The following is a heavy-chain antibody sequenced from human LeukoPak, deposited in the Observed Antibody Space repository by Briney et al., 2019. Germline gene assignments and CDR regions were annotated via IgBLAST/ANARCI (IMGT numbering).Heavy chain of an antibody. CDR3: ARLSYYYASGSYSSVDV. CDR2: IYSGGST. CDR1: GFTVSSNY. D-gene: IGHD3-10*01. Sequence: PGGSLRLSRAASGFTVSSNYMIWLRQAPGKGLEWVSVIYSGGSTYYADCVKGRFTISRDNSKNTLYLQMNTLRAEDTAVYYCARLSYYYASGSYSSVDVWGQGTTVTVSS. J-gene: IGHJ6*02. V-gene: IGHV3-53*01.